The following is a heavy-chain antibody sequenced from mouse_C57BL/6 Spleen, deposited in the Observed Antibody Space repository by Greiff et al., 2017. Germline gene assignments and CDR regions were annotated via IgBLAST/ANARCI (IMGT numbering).Heavy chain of an antibody. Sequence: QVQLQQSGAELVKPGASVKISCKASGYAFSSYWMTWVKQRPGKGLEWIGQIYPGDGDTNYNGKFKGKATLTADTSSSTAYMQLSSLTSEDSAVYFCARGYGSSYFDYWGQGTTLTVSS. J-gene: IGHJ2*01. CDR2: IYPGDGDT. V-gene: IGHV1-80*01. CDR1: GYAFSSYW. D-gene: IGHD1-1*01. CDR3: ARGYGSSYFDY.